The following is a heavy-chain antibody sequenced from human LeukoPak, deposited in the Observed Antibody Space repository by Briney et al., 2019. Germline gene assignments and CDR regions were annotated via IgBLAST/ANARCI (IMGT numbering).Heavy chain of an antibody. Sequence: PGTSLRLSCVVSELNFKTHAMHRVRQAPGKGLEWVAGLSFDASGRNYADSVKGRFTISRDNSKNTLYLQMHSLSPEDTAVYFCARDLQEISSFYFDYWGQGSLVTVSS. D-gene: IGHD3-16*02. CDR1: ELNFKTHA. CDR2: LSFDASGR. V-gene: IGHV3-30*04. CDR3: ARDLQEISSFYFDY. J-gene: IGHJ4*02.